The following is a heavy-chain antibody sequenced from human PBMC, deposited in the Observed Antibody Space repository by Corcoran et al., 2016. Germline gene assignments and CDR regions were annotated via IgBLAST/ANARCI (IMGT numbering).Heavy chain of an antibody. CDR1: GYTFTGCY. V-gene: IGHV1-2*04. D-gene: IGHD3-10*01. J-gene: IGHJ4*02. Sequence: QVQLVQAGAEVKKPGASVKVSCKASGYTFTGCYMHWVRQAPGQGLEWMGWINPNSGGTNYAQKFQGWVTMTRDTSISTAYMELSRLRSDDTAVYYCAREVQHYYGSGSYYGGFDYWGQGTLVTVSS. CDR3: AREVQHYYGSGSYYGGFDY. CDR2: INPNSGGT.